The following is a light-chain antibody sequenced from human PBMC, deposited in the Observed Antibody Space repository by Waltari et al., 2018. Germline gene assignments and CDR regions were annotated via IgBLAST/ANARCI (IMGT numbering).Light chain of an antibody. J-gene: IGLJ7*01. CDR1: SSDIGGYKY. V-gene: IGLV2-11*01. CDR2: EVS. CDR3: SSYAGSNTLL. Sequence: QAALTQPRSVSGSPGQSVTISCAGTSSDIGGYKYVSWYQQHPGTAPKLMIYEVSKRPCGVSDRFSGSKSGNPASLTISGLQAEDEADYYCSSYAGSNTLLVGGGTRLTVL.